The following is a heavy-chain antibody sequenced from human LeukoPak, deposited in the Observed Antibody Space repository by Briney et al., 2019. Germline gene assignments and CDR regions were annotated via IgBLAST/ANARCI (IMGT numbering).Heavy chain of an antibody. CDR2: IRKKGYGETT. CDR1: GFTFGDVG. V-gene: IGHV3-49*03. D-gene: IGHD4-17*01. Sequence: SLRLYCTASGFTFGDVGWIWFRQAPGKGLEGICFIRKKGYGETTDYAASVRRRLTISRDDAKSIAYLQMNSLKTEDTALYYCSRGLHDYGDSNYYFDQWGRGTLVTVSS. J-gene: IGHJ4*02. CDR3: SRGLHDYGDSNYYFDQ.